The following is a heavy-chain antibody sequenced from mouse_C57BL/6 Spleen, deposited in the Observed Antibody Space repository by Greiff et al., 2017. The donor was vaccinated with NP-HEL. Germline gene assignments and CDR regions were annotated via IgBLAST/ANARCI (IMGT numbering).Heavy chain of an antibody. J-gene: IGHJ3*01. V-gene: IGHV14-3*01. CDR3: ALHYYGSSYDWFAY. D-gene: IGHD1-1*01. CDR1: GFNIKNTY. CDR2: IDPANGNT. Sequence: VQLQQSVAELVRPGASVKLSCTASGFNIKNTYMHWVKQRPEQGLEWIGRIDPANGNTKYAPKFQGKATITADTSSNTAYLQLSSLTAEDTAIYYCALHYYGSSYDWFAYWGQGTLVTVSA.